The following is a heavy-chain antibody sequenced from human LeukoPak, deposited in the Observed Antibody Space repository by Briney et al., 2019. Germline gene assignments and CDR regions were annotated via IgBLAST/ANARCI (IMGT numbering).Heavy chain of an antibody. V-gene: IGHV3-11*01. J-gene: IGHJ5*02. CDR2: ITMSGSVI. Sequence: GGSLRHSRVASRFKFRDYYMSWIRQAPGKGLEWISYITMSGSVIQYSSSVKGRFTTSRDNARNSLYLQMNSLRADDTAVYYCARGGWSRGWFDPWGQGTLVTVSS. D-gene: IGHD6-19*01. CDR1: RFKFRDYY. CDR3: ARGGWSRGWFDP.